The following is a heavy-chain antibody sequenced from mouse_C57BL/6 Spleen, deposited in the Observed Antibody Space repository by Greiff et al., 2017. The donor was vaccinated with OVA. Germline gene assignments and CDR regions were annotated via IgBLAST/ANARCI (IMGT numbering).Heavy chain of an antibody. D-gene: IGHD1-1*01. CDR2: IDPSDSYT. V-gene: IGHV1-50*01. CDR3: ANYYGSSRFAY. Sequence: VQLQQPGAELVKPGASVKLSCKASGYTFTSYWMQWVKQRPGQGLEWIGEIDPSDSYTNYHQKFKGKATLTVDTSSSTAYMQLSSLTSEDSAVYCCANYYGSSRFAYWGQGTLVTVSA. CDR1: GYTFTSYW. J-gene: IGHJ3*01.